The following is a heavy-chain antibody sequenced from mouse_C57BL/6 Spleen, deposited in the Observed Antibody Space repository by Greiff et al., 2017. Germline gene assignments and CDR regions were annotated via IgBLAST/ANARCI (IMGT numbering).Heavy chain of an antibody. D-gene: IGHD1-1*01. CDR3: ASQFSYYYGSSLYYAMDY. V-gene: IGHV2-9-1*01. CDR2: IWTGGGT. CDR1: GFSLTSYA. J-gene: IGHJ4*01. Sequence: VMLVESGPGLVAPSQSLSITCTVSGFSLTSYAISWVRQPPGKGLEWLGVIWTGGGTNYNSALKSRLSISKDNSKSQVFLKMNSLQTDDTARYYCASQFSYYYGSSLYYAMDYWGQGTSVTVSS.